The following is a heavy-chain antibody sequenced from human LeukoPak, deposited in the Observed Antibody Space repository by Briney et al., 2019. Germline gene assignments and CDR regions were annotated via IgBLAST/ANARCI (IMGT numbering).Heavy chain of an antibody. CDR2: IYYSGST. J-gene: IGHJ4*02. V-gene: IGHV4-59*01. CDR3: ARGPYYYDSSSFDY. CDR1: GGSISSYY. Sequence: SETLSLTCTVSGGSISSYYWSWIRQPPGKGLEWIGYIYYSGSTNYNPSLKSRVTISVDTSKNQFSLKLSSVTAADTAVYCCARGPYYYDSSSFDYWGQGTLVTVSS. D-gene: IGHD3-22*01.